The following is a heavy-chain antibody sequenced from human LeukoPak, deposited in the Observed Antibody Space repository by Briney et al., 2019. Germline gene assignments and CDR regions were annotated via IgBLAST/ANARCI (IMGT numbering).Heavy chain of an antibody. D-gene: IGHD3-22*01. CDR3: ARGYARGYYDSSGFDS. Sequence: GGSLRLSCAASGFTFNNFAMTWVRQVPGKGLEWVSTISGSGDDTYYADSVRGRFTISRDDSRDTVYLQMNSLRAEDTAVYYCARGYARGYYDSSGFDSWGQGTLVTVSS. CDR2: ISGSGDDT. CDR1: GFTFNNFA. J-gene: IGHJ4*02. V-gene: IGHV3-23*01.